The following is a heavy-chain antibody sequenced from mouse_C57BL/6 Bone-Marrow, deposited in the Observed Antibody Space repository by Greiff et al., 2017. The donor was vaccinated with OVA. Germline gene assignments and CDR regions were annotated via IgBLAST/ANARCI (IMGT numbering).Heavy chain of an antibody. CDR2: IDPSDSET. D-gene: IGHD1-1*01. Sequence: VQLQQPGAELVRPGSSVKLSCKASGYTFTSYWMHWVKQRPIQGLEWIGNIDPSDSETHYNQKFKDKATLTVDKSSSTAYMQLSSLTSEDSAVYFCARTTTVVPYWCFDVWGTGTTVTVSS. CDR3: ARTTTVVPYWCFDV. CDR1: GYTFTSYW. V-gene: IGHV1-52*01. J-gene: IGHJ1*03.